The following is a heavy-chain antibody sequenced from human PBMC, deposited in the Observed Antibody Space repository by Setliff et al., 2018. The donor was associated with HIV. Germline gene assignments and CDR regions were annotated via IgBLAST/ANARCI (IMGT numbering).Heavy chain of an antibody. D-gene: IGHD3-16*01. J-gene: IGHJ3*02. CDR3: ARDIYVGRTTDALDI. Sequence: ASVQDSRKASGYSFTSYGISWVRQAPGQGLEWMGWISGYNGKTNHIQKFQGRVTMTTDTSTSTAYMELRSLTSDDTAIYYCARDIYVGRTTDALDIWGQGIMVTVSS. V-gene: IGHV1-18*01. CDR2: ISGYNGKT. CDR1: GYSFTSYG.